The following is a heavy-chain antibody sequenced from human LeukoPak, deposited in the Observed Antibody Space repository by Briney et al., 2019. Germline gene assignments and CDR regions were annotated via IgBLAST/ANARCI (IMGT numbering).Heavy chain of an antibody. V-gene: IGHV3-23*01. Sequence: GGSLRLSCVASGFTFSTYGMSWVRQAPGKGLEWVSAISGSGGSTYYADSVKGRFTISRDNAKNSLYLQMNSLRAEDTAVYYCAKTPGGNSGDYWGQGTLVTVSS. D-gene: IGHD4-23*01. CDR1: GFTFSTYG. CDR2: ISGSGGST. J-gene: IGHJ4*02. CDR3: AKTPGGNSGDY.